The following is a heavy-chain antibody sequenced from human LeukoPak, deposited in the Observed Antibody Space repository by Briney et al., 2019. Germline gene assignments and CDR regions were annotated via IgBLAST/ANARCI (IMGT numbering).Heavy chain of an antibody. CDR3: AGNSDSSGYYYRAIDY. CDR2: IYYSGST. Sequence: SETLSLTCTVSGGSISSYYWGWIRQPPGKGLEWIGSIYYSGSTYYNPSLKSRVTISVDTSKNQFSLKLSSVTAADTAVYYCAGNSDSSGYYYRAIDYWGQGTLVTVSS. CDR1: GGSISSYY. V-gene: IGHV4-39*01. J-gene: IGHJ4*02. D-gene: IGHD3-22*01.